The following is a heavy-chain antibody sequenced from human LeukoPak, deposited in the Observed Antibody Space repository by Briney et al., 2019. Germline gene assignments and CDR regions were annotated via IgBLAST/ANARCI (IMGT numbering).Heavy chain of an antibody. CDR1: GGTFSSYA. V-gene: IGHV1-69*05. Sequence: SVKVSCKASGGTFSSYAISWVRQAPGQGLEWMGGIIPIFGTANYAQKFQGRVTMTRDTSISTAYMELSRLRSEDTAVYYCARGPHRRTYDRDNWFDPWGQGTLVTVSS. CDR2: IIPIFGTA. CDR3: ARGPHRRTYDRDNWFDP. J-gene: IGHJ5*02. D-gene: IGHD3-3*01.